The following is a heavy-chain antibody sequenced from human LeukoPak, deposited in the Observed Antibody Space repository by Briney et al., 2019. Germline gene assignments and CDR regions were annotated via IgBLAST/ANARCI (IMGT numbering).Heavy chain of an antibody. CDR3: ARDGRYYGSGSGYMDV. CDR1: GFTFSSYS. J-gene: IGHJ6*03. CDR2: ISSSSSYI. Sequence: GGSLRLSCAASGFTFSSYSMNWVRQAPGKGLEWVSSISSSSSYIYYADSVKGRFTISRDNAKNSLYLQMNSLRAEDTAVYYCARDGRYYGSGSGYMDVWGKGTTVTVSS. D-gene: IGHD3-10*01. V-gene: IGHV3-21*01.